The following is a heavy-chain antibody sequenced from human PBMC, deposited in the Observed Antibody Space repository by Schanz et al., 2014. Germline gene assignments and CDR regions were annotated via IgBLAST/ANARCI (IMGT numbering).Heavy chain of an antibody. CDR2: ISSSSGTI. V-gene: IGHV3-48*01. CDR1: GFNFKAYA. CDR3: ARPSDSSWYMDV. Sequence: EAQLLESGGGLVQPGGSLRLSCAASGFNFKAYAMSWVRQAPEKGLEWVSYISSSSGTIYYADSVKGRFTISRDNAKNLLYLQMNGLRAEDTAVYYCARPSDSSWYMDVWGKGTTVTVSS. D-gene: IGHD2-21*02. J-gene: IGHJ6*03.